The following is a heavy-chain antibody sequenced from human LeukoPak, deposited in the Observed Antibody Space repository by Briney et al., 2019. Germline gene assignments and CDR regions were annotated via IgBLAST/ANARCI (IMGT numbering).Heavy chain of an antibody. CDR3: ATLGSYSSSWYGAYFDY. CDR2: FYPEDGET. D-gene: IGHD6-13*01. Sequence: ASVTVSCKVSGYTLTKLSMHWVRQAPGKGLERMGGFYPEDGETIYAQKFQGRVTMTEDTSTDTAHMELSSLRSEDTAVYYCATLGSYSSSWYGAYFDYWGQGTLITVSS. V-gene: IGHV1-24*01. CDR1: GYTLTKLS. J-gene: IGHJ4*02.